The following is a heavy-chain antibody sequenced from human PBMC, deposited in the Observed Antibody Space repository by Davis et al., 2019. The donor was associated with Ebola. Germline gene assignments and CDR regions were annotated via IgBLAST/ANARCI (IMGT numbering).Heavy chain of an antibody. CDR3: ARRGGYYYDSSGYPDDAFDI. V-gene: IGHV1-18*01. CDR1: GYTFTSYG. CDR2: ISAYNGNT. Sequence: ASVKVSCKASGYTFTSYGISWVRQAPGQGLEWMGWISAYNGNTNYAQKLQGRVTMTTDTSTSTAYMELRSLRSDDTAVYYCARRGGYYYDSSGYPDDAFDIWGQGTMVTVSS. D-gene: IGHD3-22*01. J-gene: IGHJ3*02.